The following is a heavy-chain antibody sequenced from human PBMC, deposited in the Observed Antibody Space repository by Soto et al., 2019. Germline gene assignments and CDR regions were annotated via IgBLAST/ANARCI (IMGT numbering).Heavy chain of an antibody. CDR2: IYYSGST. J-gene: IGHJ6*03. CDR1: GGSISSYY. Sequence: QVQLQESGPGLVKPSETLSLTCTVSGGSISSYYWSWIRQPPGKGLEWIGYIYYSGSTNYNPSLKSRVTISVDTSKNQCSLKLSSVTAADTAVYYCARGAYYYGSGSYYKSDYYYYMDVWGKGTTVTVSS. CDR3: ARGAYYYGSGSYYKSDYYYYMDV. V-gene: IGHV4-59*08. D-gene: IGHD3-10*01.